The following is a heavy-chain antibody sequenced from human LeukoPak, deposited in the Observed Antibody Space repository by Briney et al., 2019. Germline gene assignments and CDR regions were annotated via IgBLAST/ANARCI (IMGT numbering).Heavy chain of an antibody. Sequence: SETLSLTCTVSGGSISTYYGNWIRQAPGKGLEWIGYIYYSGSTNYNPSLKSRVTMSVDTSRNQFSLKLSSVTAADTAVYYCASHKGFWGQGTLVTVSS. J-gene: IGHJ4*02. CDR2: IYYSGST. CDR3: ASHKGF. V-gene: IGHV4-59*01. CDR1: GGSISTYY.